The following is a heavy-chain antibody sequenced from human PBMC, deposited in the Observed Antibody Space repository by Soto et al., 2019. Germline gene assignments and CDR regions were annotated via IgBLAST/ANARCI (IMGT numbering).Heavy chain of an antibody. CDR1: GGSISGHY. J-gene: IGHJ4*02. CDR3: ARVGSSGWSPDY. D-gene: IGHD6-19*01. CDR2: IFYSGST. V-gene: IGHV4-59*11. Sequence: SETLSLTCTVSGGSISGHYWIWIRQSPGERLEWIGYIFYSGSTNYNPSLKSRVTLSVDTSKNQFSLSLGSVTAADTAVYYCARVGSSGWSPDYWGQGALVTVSS.